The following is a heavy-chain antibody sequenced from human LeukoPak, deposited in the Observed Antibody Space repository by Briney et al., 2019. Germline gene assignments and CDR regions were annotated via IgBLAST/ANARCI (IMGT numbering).Heavy chain of an antibody. Sequence: PSETLSLTCTVSGGSISNYYWSWIRQPPGKGLEWIGYIYYSGSTNYNPSLKSRVTISVDTSKNQFSLKLSSVTAADTAVYYCARLPAVVVPAAQLGYFDYWGQGTLVTVSS. V-gene: IGHV4-59*08. D-gene: IGHD2-2*01. CDR3: ARLPAVVVPAAQLGYFDY. J-gene: IGHJ4*02. CDR2: IYYSGST. CDR1: GGSISNYY.